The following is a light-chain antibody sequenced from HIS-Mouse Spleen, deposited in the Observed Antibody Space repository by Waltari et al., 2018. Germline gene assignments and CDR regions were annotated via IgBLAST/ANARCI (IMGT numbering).Light chain of an antibody. CDR2: DVS. CDR1: SSDVGGYNY. Sequence: QSALTQPRSVSGSPGQSVTISCTGTSSDVGGYNYVSWYQQHPGKAPKLMIYDVSKRASGVPYRCAGSTPGNTASLTIYVLQAEDEADYYCCSYAGSYTWVFGGGTKLTVL. CDR3: CSYAGSYTWV. V-gene: IGLV2-11*01. J-gene: IGLJ3*02.